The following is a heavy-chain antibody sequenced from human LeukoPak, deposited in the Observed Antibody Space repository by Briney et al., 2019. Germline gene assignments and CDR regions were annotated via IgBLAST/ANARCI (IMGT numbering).Heavy chain of an antibody. Sequence: ASVKVSCKASGYTFTSYGISWVRQAPGQGLERMGWISAYNGNTNYAQKLQGRVTMTTDTSTSTAYMELRSLRSDDTAVYYCARASPWYQLLWDYYFDYWGQGTLVTVSS. CDR2: ISAYNGNT. V-gene: IGHV1-18*01. D-gene: IGHD2-2*01. J-gene: IGHJ4*02. CDR1: GYTFTSYG. CDR3: ARASPWYQLLWDYYFDY.